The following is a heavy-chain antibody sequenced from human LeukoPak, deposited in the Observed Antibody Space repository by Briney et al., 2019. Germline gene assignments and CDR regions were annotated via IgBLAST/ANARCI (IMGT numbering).Heavy chain of an antibody. CDR1: GGSITSYY. V-gene: IGHV4-59*08. J-gene: IGHJ4*02. Sequence: SETLSLTCTVSGGSITSYYWSWIRQPPGKGLEWIGYVYYSGTTNYNPSLKSRVTISVDTSKNQFSLRLSSVTAADTAVYYCARHYGDNVYFDSWGQGTLVTVSS. D-gene: IGHD4-17*01. CDR3: ARHYGDNVYFDS. CDR2: VYYSGTT.